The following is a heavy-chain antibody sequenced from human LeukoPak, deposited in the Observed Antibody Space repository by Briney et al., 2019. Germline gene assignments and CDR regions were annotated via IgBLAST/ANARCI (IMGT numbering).Heavy chain of an antibody. CDR1: GFTFSTYA. J-gene: IGHJ5*02. D-gene: IGHD3-3*01. V-gene: IGHV3-23*01. CDR2: ISATGGSP. CDR3: AKGKVSAFLNWFDP. Sequence: PGGSLRLSCVASGFTFSTYAMRWVRQAPGKGLEWVSAISATGGSPYYADSVKGRFTISRDNTKNTLNLQMNSLRAEDTAVYYCAKGKVSAFLNWFDPWGQGTLVTVSS.